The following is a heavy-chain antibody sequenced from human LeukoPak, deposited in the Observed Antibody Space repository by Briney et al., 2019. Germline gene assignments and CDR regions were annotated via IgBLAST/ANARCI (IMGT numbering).Heavy chain of an antibody. D-gene: IGHD5-24*01. J-gene: IGHJ6*02. CDR2: ISAYNGNS. CDR1: GYTFTSYG. Sequence: WASVKVSCKASGYTFTSYGISWVRQAPGQGLEWMGWISAYNGNSNYAQKLQGRVTMTRNTSISTAYMELSSLRSEDTAVYYCARAPWDGYKPRGYYYGMDVWGQGTTVTVSS. V-gene: IGHV1-18*01. CDR3: ARAPWDGYKPRGYYYGMDV.